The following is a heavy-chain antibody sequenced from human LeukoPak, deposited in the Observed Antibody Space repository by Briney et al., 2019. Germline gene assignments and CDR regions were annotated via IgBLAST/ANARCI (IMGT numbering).Heavy chain of an antibody. CDR2: ISAYNGNT. V-gene: IGHV1-18*04. J-gene: IGHJ4*02. Sequence: GASVKVSCKASGYTFTSYGISWVRQAPGQGLEWVGWISAYNGNTNYAQKLQGRVTMTTDTSTSTAYMELRSLRSDDTAVYYCARDQARYCSSTSCSPFDYWGQGTLVTVSS. CDR3: ARDQARYCSSTSCSPFDY. D-gene: IGHD2-2*01. CDR1: GYTFTSYG.